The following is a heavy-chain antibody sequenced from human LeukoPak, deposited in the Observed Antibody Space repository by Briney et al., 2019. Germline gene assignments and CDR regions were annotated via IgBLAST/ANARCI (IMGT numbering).Heavy chain of an antibody. CDR3: ASHPTSGVDY. D-gene: IGHD3-10*01. CDR1: GYSFNNYG. CDR2: ISGYNGDT. V-gene: IGHV1-18*01. J-gene: IGHJ4*02. Sequence: ASMKVSCKASGYSFNNYGISWVRQAPGQGLEWMGWISGYNGDTRYAQDLQGRVTMTTDTSTSTAYMELRSLRSEDTAVYYCASHPTSGVDYWGQGTLVTVSS.